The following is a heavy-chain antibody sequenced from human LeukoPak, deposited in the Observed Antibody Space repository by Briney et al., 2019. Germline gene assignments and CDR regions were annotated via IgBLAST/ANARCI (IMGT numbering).Heavy chain of an antibody. CDR3: ARDGPGAVAGPYS. V-gene: IGHV1-18*01. CDR2: ISTYGGHT. D-gene: IGHD6-19*01. J-gene: IGHJ3*01. Sequence: ASVEVSCKASGYTFISYGIGWVRQAPGQGLEWMGWISTYGGHTSYAQQFQDRVTMTKDTYTSTAYMELRSLRSDDTAVYYCARDGPGAVAGPYSWGQGTMVTVSS. CDR1: GYTFISYG.